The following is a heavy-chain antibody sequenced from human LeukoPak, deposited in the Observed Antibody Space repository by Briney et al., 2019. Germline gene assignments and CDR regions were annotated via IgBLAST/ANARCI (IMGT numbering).Heavy chain of an antibody. D-gene: IGHD2-2*01. V-gene: IGHV3-7*01. CDR3: SGRSGFSSIY. CDR2: IKPDGSAE. CDR1: GCSFDTHW. Sequence: GGSLRLSCEASGCSFDTHWMNWVRQFPGGGLEGVANIKPDGSAEYYLDSVKGRFSISRDNVKNLVYLQLNSLRTEDTAVYYCSGRSGFSSIYWGQGTLVTVSS. J-gene: IGHJ4*02.